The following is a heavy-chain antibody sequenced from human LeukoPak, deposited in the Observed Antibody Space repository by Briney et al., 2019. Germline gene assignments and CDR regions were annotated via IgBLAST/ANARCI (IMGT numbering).Heavy chain of an antibody. CDR1: GGSISSGSYY. CDR2: IYTSGST. CDR3: ARGDFWSGYGWFDL. J-gene: IGHJ5*02. D-gene: IGHD3-3*01. Sequence: SQTLSLTCTVSGGSISSGSYYWSWIRQPAGKGLEWIGRIYTSGSTNYNPSLKSRVTISVDTSKNQFSLKLSSVTAADTAVYYCARGDFWSGYGWFDLWGQGTLVTVSS. V-gene: IGHV4-61*02.